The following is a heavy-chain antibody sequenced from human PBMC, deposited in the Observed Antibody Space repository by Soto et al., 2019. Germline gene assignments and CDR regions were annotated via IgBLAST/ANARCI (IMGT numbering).Heavy chain of an antibody. CDR1: GFTFGDHY. J-gene: IGHJ4*02. CDR2: TRNKANSYTT. CDR3: ARGPGDYSFDY. Sequence: GGSLRLSCAASGFTFGDHYMDWVRQAPGKGLEWVGRTRNKANSYTTEYAAPVKGRFTISRDDSKNSLYLQMNSLKTEDTAVYYCARGPGDYSFDYWGQGTLVTVSS. V-gene: IGHV3-72*01. D-gene: IGHD4-17*01.